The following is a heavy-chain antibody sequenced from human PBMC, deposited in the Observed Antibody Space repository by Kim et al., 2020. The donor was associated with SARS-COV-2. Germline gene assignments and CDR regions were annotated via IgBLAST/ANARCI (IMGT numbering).Heavy chain of an antibody. CDR1: GFTFSSYG. CDR3: AKDGPGGSGWSNWYFDL. Sequence: GGSLRLSCAASGFTFSSYGMHWVRQAPGKGLEWVAVISYDGSNKYYADSVKGRFTISRDNSKNTLYLQMNSLRAEDTAVYYCAKDGPGGSGWSNWYFDLWGRGTLVTVSS. D-gene: IGHD6-19*01. J-gene: IGHJ2*01. CDR2: ISYDGSNK. V-gene: IGHV3-30*18.